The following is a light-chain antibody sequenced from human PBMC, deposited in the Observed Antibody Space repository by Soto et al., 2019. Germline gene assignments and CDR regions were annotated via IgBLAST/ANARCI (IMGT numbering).Light chain of an antibody. CDR3: QQYGSSPS. Sequence: EVVLTQSPVTLSLSPGERATLSCKTSQSVSRYLAWYQQRPGQAPRLLIYGASNRATGIPDRFSGSGSGTDFTLTISRLAPEDFAVYYCQQYGSSPSFGQGTKVDIK. CDR1: QSVSRY. CDR2: GAS. V-gene: IGKV3-20*01. J-gene: IGKJ1*01.